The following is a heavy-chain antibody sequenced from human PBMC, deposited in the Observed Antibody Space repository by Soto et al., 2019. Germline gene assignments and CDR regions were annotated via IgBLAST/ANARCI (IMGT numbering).Heavy chain of an antibody. CDR3: ARPSYYDFWFGYLTSRHDDDGMDV. Sequence: ASVKVSCKASGGTFSSYAISWVRLAPGQGLEWKGGIVPIFGTANYAQKFQGRVTITADDSTSTAYMELSSLRSEDTAVYYCARPSYYDFWFGYLTSRHDDDGMDVWGQGTTVTVSS. D-gene: IGHD3-3*01. V-gene: IGHV1-69*13. CDR1: GGTFSSYA. CDR2: IVPIFGTA. J-gene: IGHJ6*02.